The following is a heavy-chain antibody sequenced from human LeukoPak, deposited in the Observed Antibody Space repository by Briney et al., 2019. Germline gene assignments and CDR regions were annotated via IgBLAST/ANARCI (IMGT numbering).Heavy chain of an antibody. Sequence: GGSLRLSCAASGFTFSTYWMHWVRQIPGKGLVWLSRIHYDGTYTTYVDSVRGRFTISRDNTKSTLYLQMNSVRADDTAVYYCERGGEGHNYGELDSWGQGTLVTVSS. CDR3: ERGGEGHNYGELDS. J-gene: IGHJ5*01. D-gene: IGHD5-18*01. CDR2: IHYDGTYT. V-gene: IGHV3-74*01. CDR1: GFTFSTYW.